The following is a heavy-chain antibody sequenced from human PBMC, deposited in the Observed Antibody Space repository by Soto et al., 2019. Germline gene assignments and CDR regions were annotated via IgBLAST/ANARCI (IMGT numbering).Heavy chain of an antibody. CDR3: ASDLSGRADV. J-gene: IGHJ6*02. CDR2: MNEDGGTT. Sequence: EVQLVESGGGLVRPGGSLRLSCAASGFTFSSYWMHWVHQAPGKGLVWVSRMNEDGGTTDYADSVKGRFTISRDNAKNTLYLQMNSLRVDDTAVYYCASDLSGRADVWGQGTTFTVSS. V-gene: IGHV3-74*02. CDR1: GFTFSSYW. D-gene: IGHD3-10*01.